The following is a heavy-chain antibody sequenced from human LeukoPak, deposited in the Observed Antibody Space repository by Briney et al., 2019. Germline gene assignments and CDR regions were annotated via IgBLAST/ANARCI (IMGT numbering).Heavy chain of an antibody. Sequence: ASVKVSCKASGYTFTGYYMHWVRQAPGQGLEWMGWINPNSGGTNYAQKLQDRVTMTTDTSTSTAYMELSSLRSEDTAVYYCASRSRVPAAILFDYWGQGTLVTVSS. V-gene: IGHV1-2*02. J-gene: IGHJ4*02. CDR3: ASRSRVPAAILFDY. CDR1: GYTFTGYY. D-gene: IGHD2-2*02. CDR2: INPNSGGT.